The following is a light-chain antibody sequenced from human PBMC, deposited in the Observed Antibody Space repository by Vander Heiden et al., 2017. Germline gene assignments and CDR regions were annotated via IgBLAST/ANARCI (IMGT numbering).Light chain of an antibody. CDR1: QNVSNF. CDR3: QQTDNLPYN. Sequence: DIQMTQSPSPLSASVGDRVTITCRTSQNVSNFLSWYQQKPGKAPKLLIYAGSRLQSGVPSRFSGSGSGTEFTLTFSRLQPEDIATYYCQQTDNLPYNFGQGTKMEI. V-gene: IGKV1-39*01. CDR2: AGS. J-gene: IGKJ2*01.